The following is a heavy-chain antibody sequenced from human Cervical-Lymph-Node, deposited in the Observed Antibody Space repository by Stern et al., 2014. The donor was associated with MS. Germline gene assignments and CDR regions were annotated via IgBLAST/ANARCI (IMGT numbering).Heavy chain of an antibody. V-gene: IGHV1-2*06. Sequence: QVQLMQSGAEVKKPGASVKVSCKASGYSFTGYYMHWVRQAPGQGLEWMGRINPNSGDTDYAQKFQGRVTMTRDTSISTAYMELSRLRSDDTAVYYCATIQWLPLYYFDYWGQGTLVTVSS. J-gene: IGHJ4*02. CDR2: INPNSGDT. CDR1: GYSFTGYY. CDR3: ATIQWLPLYYFDY. D-gene: IGHD6-19*01.